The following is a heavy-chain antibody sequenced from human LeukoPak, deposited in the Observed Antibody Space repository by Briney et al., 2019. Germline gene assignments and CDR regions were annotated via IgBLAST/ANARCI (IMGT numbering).Heavy chain of an antibody. CDR2: IIPIFGTA. J-gene: IGHJ4*02. CDR3: ARGKAAAEAAIDY. V-gene: IGHV1-69*05. Sequence: GASVKVSCKTSGGTFSSYAVSWVRQAPGQGLEWMGGIIPIFGTANYAQEFQGRVTITTDESTSTAYMELSSLRSEDTAVYYCARGKAAAEAAIDYWGQGTLVTVSS. CDR1: GGTFSSYA. D-gene: IGHD6-13*01.